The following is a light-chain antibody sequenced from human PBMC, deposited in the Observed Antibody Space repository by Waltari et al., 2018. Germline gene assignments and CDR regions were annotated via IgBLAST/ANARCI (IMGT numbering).Light chain of an antibody. V-gene: IGLV2-14*01. CDR3: ASYTSVSTLVV. Sequence: QSALTPPASVSGSPGQSITISCSGASSDIGGSKFVSWYQQHPDKAPKLMIYEVSKRPSGVSNRFSGTKSDNTASLTISGLQAEDEGDYYCASYTSVSTLVVFGGGTKLTVL. CDR2: EVS. J-gene: IGLJ2*01. CDR1: SSDIGGSKF.